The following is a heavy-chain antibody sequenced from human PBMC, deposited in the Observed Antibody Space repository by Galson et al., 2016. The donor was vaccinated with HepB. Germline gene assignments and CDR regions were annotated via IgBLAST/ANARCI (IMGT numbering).Heavy chain of an antibody. CDR2: VYHTGNS. CDR3: ARSAGCIRGVCPRLWYFDL. V-gene: IGHV4-59*01. CDR1: GGSISTYY. J-gene: IGHJ2*01. D-gene: IGHD2-21*02. Sequence: SETLSLTCSVSGGSISTYYWHWIRQPPGKPLEWIANVYHTGNSNYNPSLKSRATISVDTSQSQFSLNLISVTAADTAIYYCARSAGCIRGVCPRLWYFDLWRRGTLAT.